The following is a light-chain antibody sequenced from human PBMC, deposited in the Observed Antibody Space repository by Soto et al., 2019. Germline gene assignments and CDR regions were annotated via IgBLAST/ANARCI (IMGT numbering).Light chain of an antibody. V-gene: IGKV3-20*01. CDR3: QQYPRSPRT. Sequence: EIVLTQSPGTLSLSPGERATLSCRASQSVSSNYLAWYQQKPGQAPRLLISGASSRATGIPDRFSGSGSGTDFTLTISRLEPEDFAVYYCQQYPRSPRTFGPGTKVEIK. J-gene: IGKJ1*01. CDR2: GAS. CDR1: QSVSSNY.